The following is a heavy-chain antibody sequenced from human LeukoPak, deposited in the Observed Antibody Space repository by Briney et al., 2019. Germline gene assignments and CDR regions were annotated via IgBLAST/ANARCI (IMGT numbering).Heavy chain of an antibody. V-gene: IGHV5-51*01. CDR2: IYPGASDI. D-gene: IGHD3-22*01. Sequence: GESLKISCKDSGGYWIGWVRQMPGKGLEWMGIIYPGASDIGYSPSFQGQVTISADGSISTAYLQWSSLKASDTAMYYCARCSTCARSSGYYDAFDIWGQGTVVTVSS. CDR3: ARCSTCARSSGYYDAFDI. J-gene: IGHJ3*02. CDR1: GGYW.